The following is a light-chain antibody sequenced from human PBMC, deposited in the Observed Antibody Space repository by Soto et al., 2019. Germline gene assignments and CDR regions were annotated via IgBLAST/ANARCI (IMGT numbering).Light chain of an antibody. V-gene: IGKV3-20*01. Sequence: EIVLTQSPGTLSLSPGERATLSCRASQSVSSSFLAWYQQKAGQAPRLLIYGASSRATGIPDRFSGSGSGTDFTLTISRLELEDFAVYYCQQYDRSPWTFGQGTKVEIK. J-gene: IGKJ1*01. CDR2: GAS. CDR3: QQYDRSPWT. CDR1: QSVSSSF.